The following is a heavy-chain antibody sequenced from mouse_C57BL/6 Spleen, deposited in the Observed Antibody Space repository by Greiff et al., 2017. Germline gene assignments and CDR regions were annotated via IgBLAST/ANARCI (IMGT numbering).Heavy chain of an antibody. J-gene: IGHJ2*01. Sequence: QVQLQQSGAELVKPGASVKISCKASGYAFSSYWMNWVKQRPGKGLEWIGQIYPGDGDTNYNGKFKGKATLTADKSSSTAYMQLSSLTSEDSAVYFCARSTTVVPLFDYWGQGTTLTVSS. CDR3: ARSTTVVPLFDY. V-gene: IGHV1-80*01. D-gene: IGHD1-1*01. CDR1: GYAFSSYW. CDR2: IYPGDGDT.